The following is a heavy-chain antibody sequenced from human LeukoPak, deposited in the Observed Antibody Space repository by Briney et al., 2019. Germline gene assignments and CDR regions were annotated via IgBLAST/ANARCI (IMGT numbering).Heavy chain of an antibody. V-gene: IGHV3-48*03. CDR2: ITSSGSTI. CDR1: GFTFSSYE. D-gene: IGHD3-10*01. J-gene: IGHJ3*02. CDR3: ARALYGSGRFSDAFDI. Sequence: GGSLRLSCAASGFTFSSYEMNWVRQAPGKGLEWVSYITSSGSTIYYADSVKGRFTISRDNAKNSLYLQMNSLRAEDTAVYYCARALYGSGRFSDAFDIWGQGTMVTVSS.